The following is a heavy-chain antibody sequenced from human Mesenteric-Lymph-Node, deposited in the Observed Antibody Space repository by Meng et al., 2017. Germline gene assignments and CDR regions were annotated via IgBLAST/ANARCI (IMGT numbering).Heavy chain of an antibody. D-gene: IGHD1-26*01. J-gene: IGHJ4*02. CDR3: AREANSGSYYLFDY. CDR2: IIPIFGTA. Sequence: SVKVSCKASGGTFSSYAISWVRQAPGQGLEWMGGIIPIFGTANYAQKFQGRVTITTDESTSTAYMELSSLRSEDTAVYYCAREANSGSYYLFDYWGREPWSPSPQ. CDR1: GGTFSSYA. V-gene: IGHV1-69*05.